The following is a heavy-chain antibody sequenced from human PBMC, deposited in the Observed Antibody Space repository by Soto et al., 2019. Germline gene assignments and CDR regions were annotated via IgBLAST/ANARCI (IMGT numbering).Heavy chain of an antibody. CDR3: ARGQFLEWFRVSYYFDY. V-gene: IGHV6-1*01. D-gene: IGHD3-3*01. CDR2: TYYRSKWYN. J-gene: IGHJ4*02. Sequence: SQTLSLTCSSSWDSFSTNSAASNWIRQSPSRGLEWLGRTYYRSKWYNDYAVSVKSRITINPDTSKNQFSLQLNSVTPEDTAVYYCARGQFLEWFRVSYYFDYWGQGSLVTVSS. CDR1: WDSFSTNSAA.